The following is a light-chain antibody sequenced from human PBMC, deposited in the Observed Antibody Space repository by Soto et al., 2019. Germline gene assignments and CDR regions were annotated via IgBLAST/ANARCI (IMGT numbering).Light chain of an antibody. CDR2: DAS. CDR3: QLRSDWPPLT. Sequence: DIVLTQSPATVALSPGERATLSCRASESVSSFLAWYQQKPGQAPRLLIYDASNRAAGIPDRFSGSGSGTDFTLTIISLEPEDFAVYYCQLRSDWPPLTFGGGTKVEIK. V-gene: IGKV3-11*01. J-gene: IGKJ4*01. CDR1: ESVSSF.